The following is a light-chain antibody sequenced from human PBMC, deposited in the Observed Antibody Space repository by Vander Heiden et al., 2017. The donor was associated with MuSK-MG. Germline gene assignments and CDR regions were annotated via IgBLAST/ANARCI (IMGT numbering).Light chain of an antibody. V-gene: IGKV3-20*01. CDR1: LRISNS. J-gene: IGKJ1*01. CDR2: RAS. Sequence: EVVLTQSPGTLSLSPGERATLSCRASLRISNSLVWYQQKPGQAPRLLIYRASTRATGIPNRFSGSGFGTDFTLTISRLEPEDSAVYYCQQFESTPETFGQGTKVEIK. CDR3: QQFESTPET.